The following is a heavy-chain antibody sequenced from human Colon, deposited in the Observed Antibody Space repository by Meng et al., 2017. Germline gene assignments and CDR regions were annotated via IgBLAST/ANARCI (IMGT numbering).Heavy chain of an antibody. CDR3: ARGANGWRWTAPDY. CDR2: INTYNGKA. J-gene: IGHJ4*02. CDR1: GYTFTSFG. Sequence: ASVKVSCKTSGYTFTSFGISWVRQAPGQGLEWMGGINTYNGKANFAQKFQGRVTITTDTSTSTAYMELRSLRSVDTAVYYCARGANGWRWTAPDYWGQGTLVTVSS. V-gene: IGHV1-18*01. D-gene: IGHD4/OR15-4a*01.